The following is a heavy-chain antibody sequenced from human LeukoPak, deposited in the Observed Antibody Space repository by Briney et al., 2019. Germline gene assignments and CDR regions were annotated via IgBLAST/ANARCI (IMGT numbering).Heavy chain of an antibody. D-gene: IGHD6-13*01. V-gene: IGHV3-23*01. Sequence: GGSLRLSCAASGFTFSSYAVSWVRQAPGKGLEWVSAISGSGGSTYYADSVKGRFAISRDNSKNTLYLQMNSLRAEDTAVYYCANGEAAALDYWGQGTLVTVSS. J-gene: IGHJ4*02. CDR3: ANGEAAALDY. CDR1: GFTFSSYA. CDR2: ISGSGGST.